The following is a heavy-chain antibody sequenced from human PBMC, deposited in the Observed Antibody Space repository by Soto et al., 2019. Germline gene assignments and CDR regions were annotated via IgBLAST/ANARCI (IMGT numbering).Heavy chain of an antibody. J-gene: IGHJ6*02. CDR3: ARFYDYVWGSYRSYYYYGMDV. D-gene: IGHD3-16*02. CDR1: GFTFSSYS. V-gene: IGHV3-21*01. CDR2: ISSSSSYI. Sequence: GSLRLSCAASGFTFSSYSMNWVRQAPGKGLEWVSSISSSSSYIYYADSVKGRFTISRDNAKNSLYLQMNSLRAEDTAVYYCARFYDYVWGSYRSYYYYGMDVWGQGTTVTVS.